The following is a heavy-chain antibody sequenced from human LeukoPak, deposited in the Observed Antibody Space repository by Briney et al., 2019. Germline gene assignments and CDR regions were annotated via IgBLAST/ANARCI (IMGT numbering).Heavy chain of an antibody. J-gene: IGHJ5*02. CDR3: AKDGAHYDILTGYSDWFDP. CDR1: GFTFSSYA. D-gene: IGHD3-9*01. Sequence: LSGGSLRLSCAASGFTFSSYAMSWVRQAPGKGLEWVSAISGSGGSTYYADSVEGRFTISRDNSKNTLYLQMNSLRARDTAVYYCAKDGAHYDILTGYSDWFDPWGQGTLVTVSS. CDR2: ISGSGGST. V-gene: IGHV3-23*01.